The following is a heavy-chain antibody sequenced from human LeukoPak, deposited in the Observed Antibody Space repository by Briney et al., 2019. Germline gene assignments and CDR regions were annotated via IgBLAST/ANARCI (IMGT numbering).Heavy chain of an antibody. J-gene: IGHJ4*02. CDR1: DYSISDGYY. V-gene: IGHV4-59*08. CDR2: IHYSGSN. Sequence: SETLSLTCSVSDYSISDGYYWGWLRQPPGKGLEWIGYIHYSGSNNYNPSLKSRVTISVDTSMNQFSLKLSSVTAADTAVYYCARRYSWNDGDDYWGQGTLVTVSS. D-gene: IGHD1-20*01. CDR3: ARRYSWNDGDDY.